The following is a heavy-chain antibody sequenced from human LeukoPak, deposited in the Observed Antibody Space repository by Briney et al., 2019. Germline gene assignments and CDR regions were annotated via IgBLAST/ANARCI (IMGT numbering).Heavy chain of an antibody. CDR1: GSRFTNYW. CDR3: ARHLGWCNNTSGCDDESDAFDI. CDR2: IYPGDSDT. Sequence: GGSLEISCQASGSRFTNYWIGGVRQMPGKGLEGMGIIYPGDSDTRYSPSFQGQVTISVDKSISTAFLQWSSLKASDTAVYYCARHLGWCNNTSGCDDESDAFDIWGQGTMVTVSS. V-gene: IGHV5-51*01. D-gene: IGHD2-2*01. J-gene: IGHJ3*02.